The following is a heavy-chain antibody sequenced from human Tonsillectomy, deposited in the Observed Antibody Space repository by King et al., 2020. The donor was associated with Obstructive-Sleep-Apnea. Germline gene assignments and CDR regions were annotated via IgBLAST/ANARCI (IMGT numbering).Heavy chain of an antibody. J-gene: IGHJ4*02. CDR3: ARAGKTYYDILTGYYPKAGYDY. D-gene: IGHD3-9*01. CDR1: GGSISSSSYY. V-gene: IGHV4-39*07. Sequence: MQLQESGPGLVKPSETLSLTCTVSGGSISSSSYYWGWIRQPPGKGLEWIGSIYYSGSTYYNPSLKSRVTLSVDTSKNQFSLKLSSVTAADTAVYYCARAGKTYYDILTGYYPKAGYDYWGQGTLVTVSS. CDR2: IYYSGST.